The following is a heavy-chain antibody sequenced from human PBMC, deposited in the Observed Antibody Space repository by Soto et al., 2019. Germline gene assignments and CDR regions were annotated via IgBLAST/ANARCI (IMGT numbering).Heavy chain of an antibody. Sequence: EVQLVESGGGLVQPGGSLRLSCTASGFTFSSYWMNWVRQAPGKGLEWVGNIKEDGSEKFYVDSVKGRFTISRDNAKNSLYLDMNSLRVEDTAIYFCASDFGGPWGQGTLVTVSS. CDR1: GFTFSSYW. CDR2: IKEDGSEK. V-gene: IGHV3-7*05. J-gene: IGHJ5*02. CDR3: ASDFGGP. D-gene: IGHD1-26*01.